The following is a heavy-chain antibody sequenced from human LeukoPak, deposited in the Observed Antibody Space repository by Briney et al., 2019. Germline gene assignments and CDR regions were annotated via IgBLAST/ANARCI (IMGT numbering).Heavy chain of an antibody. CDR2: FYTSGST. J-gene: IGHJ4*02. V-gene: IGHV4-4*07. CDR1: GGSISSYY. CDR3: VSSRGYSYGYFDY. Sequence: KPSETLSLTCSASGGSISSYYWSWIRQPAGKGLEWIGRFYTSGSTNYNPSLKSRVTMSVDTSKNQFSLKLSSVTAADTAVYYCVSSRGYSYGYFDYWGQGTLVTVSS. D-gene: IGHD5-18*01.